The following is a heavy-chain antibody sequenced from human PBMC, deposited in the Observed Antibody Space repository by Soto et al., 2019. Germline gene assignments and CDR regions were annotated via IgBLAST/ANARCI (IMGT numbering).Heavy chain of an antibody. CDR2: ISGSGGST. V-gene: IGHV3-23*01. D-gene: IGHD2-2*01. J-gene: IGHJ6*02. CDR3: AKGSSSSSPYYYYGMDV. CDR1: GFTFSSYA. Sequence: PGGSLRLSCAASGFTFSSYAMSWVRQAPGKGLEWVSAISGSGGSTYYADSVKGRFTISRDNSKNTLYLQMNSLRAEDTAVYYCAKGSSSSSPYYYYGMDVWGQGTTVTVSS.